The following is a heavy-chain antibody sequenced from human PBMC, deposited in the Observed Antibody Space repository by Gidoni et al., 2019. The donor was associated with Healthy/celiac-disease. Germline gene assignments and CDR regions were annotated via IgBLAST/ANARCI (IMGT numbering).Heavy chain of an antibody. V-gene: IGHV4-34*01. Sequence: QVQLQQCCAGLLTPSETLSLTCAVYAGSFSGYYWSWIRQPPGKGLEWIGEINHSGSTNYNPSLKSRVTISVDTSKNQFSLKLSSVTAADTAVYYCARDRIQQLEAFDIWGQGTMVTVSS. CDR1: AGSFSGYY. CDR2: INHSGST. J-gene: IGHJ3*02. D-gene: IGHD6-13*01. CDR3: ARDRIQQLEAFDI.